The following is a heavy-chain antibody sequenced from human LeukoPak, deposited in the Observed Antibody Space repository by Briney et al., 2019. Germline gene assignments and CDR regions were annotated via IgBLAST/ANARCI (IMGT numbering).Heavy chain of an antibody. J-gene: IGHJ4*02. Sequence: SETLSLTCTVSGGSISSYYWSWIRQPPGKGLEWIGYIYYSGSTNYNPSLKSRVTISVDTSKNQFSLKLSSVTAADTAVYYCARDTAWEGYYTPGYFDYWGQGTLVTVSS. CDR3: ARDTAWEGYYTPGYFDY. CDR1: GGSISSYY. CDR2: IYYSGST. D-gene: IGHD3-3*01. V-gene: IGHV4-59*01.